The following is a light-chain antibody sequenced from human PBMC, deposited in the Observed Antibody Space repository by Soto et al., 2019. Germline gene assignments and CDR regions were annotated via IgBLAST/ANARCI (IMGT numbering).Light chain of an antibody. J-gene: IGKJ3*01. CDR1: QSISSY. CDR2: AAS. Sequence: DIQMTQSPSSLSASVGDRVTITCRASQSISSYLNWYQQKPGKAPKLLIYAASSLQSGVPSRFSGSGSGTDFTLTISSLQPEDFATYYCQQSYSTPPGFGPGTKADIK. CDR3: QQSYSTPPG. V-gene: IGKV1-39*01.